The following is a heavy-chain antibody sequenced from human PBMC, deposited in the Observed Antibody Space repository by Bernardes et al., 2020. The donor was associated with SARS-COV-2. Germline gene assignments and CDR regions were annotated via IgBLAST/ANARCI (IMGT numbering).Heavy chain of an antibody. CDR2: IIPVLNTA. Sequence: SVKVSCKASGATFSSYTVSWVRQAPGQGLEWMGTIIPVLNTAKYAQKFQDRVTITADKSTSTVYMEVSSLRSEDTAVYYCASKSQLGGSYYYYSMDVWGQGTTVSVSS. CDR3: ASKSQLGGSYYYYSMDV. J-gene: IGHJ6*02. D-gene: IGHD3-10*01. CDR1: GATFSSYT. V-gene: IGHV1-69*08.